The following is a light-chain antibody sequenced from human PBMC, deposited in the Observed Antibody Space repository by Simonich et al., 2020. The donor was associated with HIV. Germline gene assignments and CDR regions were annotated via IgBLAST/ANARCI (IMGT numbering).Light chain of an antibody. CDR1: RSVLYSSNNKNY. J-gene: IGKJ1*01. V-gene: IGKV4-1*01. Sequence: DIVMTQSPDSLAVSLGERATINCKSSRSVLYSSNNKNYLAWYQQKPGQPPKLLMYWASTRESGIPDRFSASGSGTDFTLTISSLQAEDVAVYYCQQYYSTPPTFGQGTKVEIK. CDR2: WAS. CDR3: QQYYSTPPT.